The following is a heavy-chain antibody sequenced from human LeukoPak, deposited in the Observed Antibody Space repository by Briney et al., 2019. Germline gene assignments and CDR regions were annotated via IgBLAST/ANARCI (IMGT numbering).Heavy chain of an antibody. J-gene: IGHJ4*02. V-gene: IGHV4-61*08. D-gene: IGHD3-22*01. CDR2: FYYSGST. CDR1: GGSISSGDYY. CDR3: ARGRIYYDSTGYGY. Sequence: PSETLSLTCTVSGGSISSGDYYWSWIRQPPGKGLEWLGYFYYSGSTSYNPSLKSRVTISVDTSKSQFSLKLSSVTAADTAVYYCARGRIYYDSTGYGYWGQGTLVTVSS.